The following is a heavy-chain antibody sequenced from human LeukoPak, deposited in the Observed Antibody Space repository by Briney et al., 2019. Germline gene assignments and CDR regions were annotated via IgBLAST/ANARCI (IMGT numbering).Heavy chain of an antibody. Sequence: PGGSLRLSCAASGFTFNNYGMHWVRQAPGKGLVWVSRINSDGSSTSYADSVKGRFTISRDNAKNTLYLQMNSLRAEDTAVYYCARDSESNYFDYWGQGTLVTVSS. CDR2: INSDGSST. CDR3: ARDSESNYFDY. J-gene: IGHJ4*02. V-gene: IGHV3-74*01. CDR1: GFTFNNYG.